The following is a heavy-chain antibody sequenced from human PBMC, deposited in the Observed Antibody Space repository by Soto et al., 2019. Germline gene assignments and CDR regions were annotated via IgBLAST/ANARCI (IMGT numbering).Heavy chain of an antibody. CDR2: ITWNSRVL. CDR3: AKGRYDFWSPYYFDS. D-gene: IGHD3-3*01. V-gene: IGHV3-9*01. Sequence: SGGSLRLSCVGTGLNFDDFAMHWVRQAPGEGLEWVSGITWNSRVLAYADSVKGRFTISRDNARNSLYLQMDSLRDEDTALYYCAKGRYDFWSPYYFDSWGQGTLVTVSS. CDR1: GLNFDDFA. J-gene: IGHJ4*02.